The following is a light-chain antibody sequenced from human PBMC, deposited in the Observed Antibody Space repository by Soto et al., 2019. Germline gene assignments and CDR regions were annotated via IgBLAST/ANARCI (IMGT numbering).Light chain of an antibody. CDR3: ATWDDSLNGWV. CDR1: NSNIRSNT. Sequence: QSVLTQPPSASGTPGQRVTISCSGSNSNIRSNTVNWYQQLPGTAPELLISSDNLRPSGVPDRFSGSKSGTSASLAISGLQSEDEADYYCATWDDSLNGWVFGGGTKVTVL. V-gene: IGLV1-44*01. CDR2: SDN. J-gene: IGLJ3*02.